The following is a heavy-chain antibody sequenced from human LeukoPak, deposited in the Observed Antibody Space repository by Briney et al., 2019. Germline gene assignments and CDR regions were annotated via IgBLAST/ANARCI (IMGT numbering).Heavy chain of an antibody. J-gene: IGHJ4*02. CDR1: GGSISSYY. CDR2: IYYSGCT. CDR3: ARAELPSLFDY. V-gene: IGHV4-59*01. Sequence: KPSETLSLTCTVSGGSISSYYWSWIRQPPGKGVEWIGYIYYSGCTNYNPSLKSQVTISVDTSKNQFSLKLSSVTAADTAVYYCARAELPSLFDYWGQGTLVSVSS. D-gene: IGHD1-7*01.